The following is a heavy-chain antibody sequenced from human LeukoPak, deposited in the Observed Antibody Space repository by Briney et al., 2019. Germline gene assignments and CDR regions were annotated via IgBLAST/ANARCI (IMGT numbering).Heavy chain of an antibody. CDR2: IYASGKT. CDR3: ATGGASVADN. CDR1: GGSISSYY. V-gene: IGHV4-4*07. Sequence: SETLSLTCTVSGGSISSYYWSWFRQSAGKGLEWIGRIYASGKTNYNPSLMSRVTMSVDTSQDQFSLKLNSVTAADAAEYYCATGGASVADNWGQGALVTVSS. D-gene: IGHD6-19*01. J-gene: IGHJ4*02.